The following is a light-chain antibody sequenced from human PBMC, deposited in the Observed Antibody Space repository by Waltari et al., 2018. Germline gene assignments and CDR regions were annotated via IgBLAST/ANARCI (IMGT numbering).Light chain of an antibody. CDR2: GAS. Sequence: EIVLTQSPDPLSLSPGERATLSCTARQSVSNNFLNWYQQKPGQAPRLLIYGASSRATGIPDRFSGSGSGTDFTLTISRLEPEDFAVYYCQQYDSIVLTFGGGTKVEI. J-gene: IGKJ4*01. CDR1: QSVSNNF. CDR3: QQYDSIVLT. V-gene: IGKV3-20*01.